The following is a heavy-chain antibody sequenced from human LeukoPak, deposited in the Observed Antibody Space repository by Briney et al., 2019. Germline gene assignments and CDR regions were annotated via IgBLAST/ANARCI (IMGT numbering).Heavy chain of an antibody. CDR2: INQDGSQK. Sequence: GGSLRLSCAASGFTFSDHYMDWVRQAPGRGLEWVANINQDGSQKYYVGSVKGRFTISRDNAKNSLYLQMNSLGVEDTAVYYCARDKRAKNCFDPWGLGTLVTVSS. CDR3: ARDKRAKNCFDP. J-gene: IGHJ5*02. V-gene: IGHV3-7*03. CDR1: GFTFSDHY.